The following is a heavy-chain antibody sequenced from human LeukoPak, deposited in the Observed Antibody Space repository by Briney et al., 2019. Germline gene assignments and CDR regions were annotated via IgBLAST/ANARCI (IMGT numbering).Heavy chain of an antibody. CDR3: VKDHDFGVLH. CDR1: GFSFNDLG. V-gene: IGHV3-30*02. J-gene: IGHJ4*02. CDR2: IQYDGSNK. D-gene: IGHD4-17*01. Sequence: PGGSLRLSCTGTGFRSGFSFNDLGMHWIRQAPGKGLEWVTFIQYDGSNKYYADSVRGRFTISRDNSKNTLYLQMNSLRAEDTAVYFCVKDHDFGVLHWGQGTLVTVSS.